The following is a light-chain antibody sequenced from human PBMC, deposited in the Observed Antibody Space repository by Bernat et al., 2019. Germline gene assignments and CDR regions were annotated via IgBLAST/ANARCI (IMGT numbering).Light chain of an antibody. CDR3: AAWDDRLNGFV. V-gene: IGLV1-44*01. Sequence: QSVLSQPPSASGTPGQTVTISCSGSSSNLGTKTANWFQQFPGTAPKLIIYTNNPRPSDVPDRFSASKSGTSASLAISGLLSDDEADYYCAAWDDRLNGFVFGTGTKLTV. J-gene: IGLJ1*01. CDR2: TNN. CDR1: SSNLGTKT.